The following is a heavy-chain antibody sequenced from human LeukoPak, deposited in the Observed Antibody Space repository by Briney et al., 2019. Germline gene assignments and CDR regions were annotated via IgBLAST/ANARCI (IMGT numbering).Heavy chain of an antibody. J-gene: IGHJ3*02. CDR1: GGTFSTYV. D-gene: IGHD3-3*01. CDR3: ARNRPPSLFGVVEQNAFDI. V-gene: IGHV1-69*05. Sequence: SVKVSCKASGGTFSTYVITWVRQAPGQGLEWMGGIIPIFDTANYAQKFQGRVTITTDESTSTAYMELSSLRSGDTAVYYCARNRPPSLFGVVEQNAFDIWGQGTVVTVSS. CDR2: IIPIFDTA.